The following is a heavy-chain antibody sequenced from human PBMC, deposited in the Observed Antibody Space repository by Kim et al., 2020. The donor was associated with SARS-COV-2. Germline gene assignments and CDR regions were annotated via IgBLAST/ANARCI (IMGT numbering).Heavy chain of an antibody. Sequence: GGSLRLSCAASGFTVSSNYMSWVRQAPGKGLEWVSVIYSGGSTYYADSVKGRFTISRDNSKNTLYLQMNSLRAEDTAVYYCAREVTMIVSASRGYYYGMDVWGQGTTVTVSS. V-gene: IGHV3-53*01. CDR3: AREVTMIVSASRGYYYGMDV. J-gene: IGHJ6*02. D-gene: IGHD3-22*01. CDR2: IYSGGST. CDR1: GFTVSSNY.